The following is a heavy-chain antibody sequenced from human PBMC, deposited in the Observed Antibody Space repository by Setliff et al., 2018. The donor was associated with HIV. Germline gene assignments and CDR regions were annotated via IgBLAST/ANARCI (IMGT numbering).Heavy chain of an antibody. CDR2: INYSGNT. CDR1: GVSISSRNW. J-gene: IGHJ5*02. Sequence: PSETLSLTCAVSGVSISSRNWWSWVRQPPGKGLEWSGEINYSGNTNYNPSLKTRVTISVDKSKNQFFLNLKSVTAADTAVYFCAREYSGSGINFNPLTWGQGTLVTVSS. CDR3: AREYSGSGINFNPLT. D-gene: IGHD3-10*01. V-gene: IGHV4-4*02.